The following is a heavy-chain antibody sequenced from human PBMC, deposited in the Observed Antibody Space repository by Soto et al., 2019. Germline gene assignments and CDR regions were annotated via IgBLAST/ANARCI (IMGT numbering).Heavy chain of an antibody. J-gene: IGHJ4*02. Sequence: SQTLSLTCAISGDSVSSTSAAWNWIRQSPSRGLEWLGRTYYRSKWYNDYAVSVKSRITINPDTSKNQFSLQLNSVTPEDTAVYYCAREDFWSGSNPSLDYWGQGTLVTVSS. CDR1: GDSVSSTSAA. V-gene: IGHV6-1*01. D-gene: IGHD3-3*01. CDR3: AREDFWSGSNPSLDY. CDR2: TYYRSKWYN.